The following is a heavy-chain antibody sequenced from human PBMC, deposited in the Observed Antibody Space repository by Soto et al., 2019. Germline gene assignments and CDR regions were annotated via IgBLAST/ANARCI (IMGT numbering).Heavy chain of an antibody. V-gene: IGHV3-23*01. CDR2: ISGSGGST. J-gene: IGHJ4*02. Sequence: EVQLLESGGGLVQPGGSLRLSCAAAGVTFSSYAMSWVRQAPGKGLEWVSAISGSGGSTYYADSVKGRFTISRDNSKNTLYLQMNSLRAEDTAVYYCAKGKQLVRGGFDYWGQGTLVPVSS. CDR3: AKGKQLVRGGFDY. D-gene: IGHD6-6*01. CDR1: GVTFSSYA.